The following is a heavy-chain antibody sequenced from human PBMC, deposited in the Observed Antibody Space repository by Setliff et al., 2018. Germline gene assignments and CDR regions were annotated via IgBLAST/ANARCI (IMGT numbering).Heavy chain of an antibody. CDR1: GYTFAGYY. D-gene: IGHD3-10*01. V-gene: IGHV1-2*06. Sequence: ASVKVSCKASGYTFAGYYIHWVRQTPGQGLEWMGHINPIGGGATYAQKFHGRVTMTRDSSPSTVYMELNSLGADDPAIYFCARDLNRWFGEFAFDIWGQGTMVTVSS. CDR3: ARDLNRWFGEFAFDI. J-gene: IGHJ3*02. CDR2: INPIGGGA.